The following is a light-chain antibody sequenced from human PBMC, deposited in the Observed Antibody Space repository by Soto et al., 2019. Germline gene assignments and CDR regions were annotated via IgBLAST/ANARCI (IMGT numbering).Light chain of an antibody. CDR2: WAS. V-gene: IGKV4-1*01. J-gene: IGKJ2*01. CDR1: QTIAMY. CDR3: QQYYSTPHFT. Sequence: DIQMTQSPSSLSASVGDRVTITCQASQTIAMYVNWFQQKPGQPPKLLIYWASTRESGVPDRFSGSRSGTDFTLTISSLQAEDVAVDDCQQYYSTPHFTFGQGTKMEIK.